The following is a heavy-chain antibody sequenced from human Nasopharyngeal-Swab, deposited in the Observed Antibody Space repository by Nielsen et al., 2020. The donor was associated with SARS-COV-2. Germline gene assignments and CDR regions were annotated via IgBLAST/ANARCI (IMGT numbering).Heavy chain of an antibody. V-gene: IGHV3-30-3*01. CDR1: GFTFSSYA. J-gene: IGHJ6*03. D-gene: IGHD2-21*02. CDR2: ISYDGSTK. Sequence: GSLRLSCAASGFTFSSYAMHWVRQAPGKGLEWVAVISYDGSTKYYADSVKGRFTISRDYSKNTLYLQMNSLRAEDTAVYYCARVLLTHYYYYMDVWGKGTTVTVSS. CDR3: ARVLLTHYYYYMDV.